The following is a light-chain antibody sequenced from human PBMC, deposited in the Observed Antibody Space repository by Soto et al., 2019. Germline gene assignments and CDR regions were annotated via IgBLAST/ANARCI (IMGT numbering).Light chain of an antibody. CDR2: DAS. J-gene: IGKJ2*02. CDR3: QHRNNRPRT. Sequence: VVLTQSPATLSVSPGERATLSCRASENINTYLAWYQQKPGQAPKLLIYDASNRATGILARFTASGSGTDFTLTISSLETEDFAVYYCQHRNNRPRTFGRGRKLEIK. CDR1: ENINTY. V-gene: IGKV3-11*01.